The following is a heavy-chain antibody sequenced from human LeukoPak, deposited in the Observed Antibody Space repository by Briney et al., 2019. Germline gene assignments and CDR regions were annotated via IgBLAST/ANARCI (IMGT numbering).Heavy chain of an antibody. CDR1: GGSFSGYY. Sequence: SETLSLTCAVYGGSFSGYYWSWIRQPPGKGLEWIGEINHSGSTNYNPSLKSRVTISVDTSKNQFSLKLSSVTAADTAVYYCARPGGEAGYYDSSGYYYNYWGQGTLVTVSS. J-gene: IGHJ4*02. D-gene: IGHD3-22*01. CDR2: INHSGST. V-gene: IGHV4-34*01. CDR3: ARPGGEAGYYDSSGYYYNY.